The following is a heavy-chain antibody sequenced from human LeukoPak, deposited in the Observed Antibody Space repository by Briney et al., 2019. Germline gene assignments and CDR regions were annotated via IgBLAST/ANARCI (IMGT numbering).Heavy chain of an antibody. D-gene: IGHD6-19*01. Sequence: GGSLRLSCAASGFTFSSYAMHWVRQAPGKGLEWVAVISYDGSNKYYADSVKGRFTISRDNSKNTLYLQMNSLRAEDTAVYYCARTFYSSGTGVPIYYWGQGTPVTVSS. CDR3: ARTFYSSGTGVPIYY. CDR1: GFTFSSYA. J-gene: IGHJ4*02. CDR2: ISYDGSNK. V-gene: IGHV3-30-3*01.